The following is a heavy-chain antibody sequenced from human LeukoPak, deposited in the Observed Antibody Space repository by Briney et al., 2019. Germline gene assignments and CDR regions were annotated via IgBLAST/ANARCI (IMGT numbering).Heavy chain of an antibody. CDR1: GYIFTGYI. D-gene: IGHD6-13*01. Sequence: SSVKVSCKTSGYIFTGYIMHWVRQAPGQGLEWMGWINPDSGATDYAQTFQGRVTMTMDTSITTGHMELSDLTSDDTAVYYCTRAAAGTLTYWGQGTLVTVSS. CDR3: TRAAAGTLTY. J-gene: IGHJ4*02. V-gene: IGHV1-2*02. CDR2: INPDSGAT.